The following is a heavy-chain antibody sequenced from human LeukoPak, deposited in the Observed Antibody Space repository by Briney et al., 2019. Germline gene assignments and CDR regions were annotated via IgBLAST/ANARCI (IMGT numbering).Heavy chain of an antibody. CDR2: INPNNGDT. CDR3: ARDRKDKYCSGGSCRHYDY. V-gene: IGHV1-2*02. D-gene: IGHD2-15*01. CDR1: GYIFTDYY. J-gene: IGHJ4*02. Sequence: ASVNVSCKASGYIFTDYYLHWVRQAPGQGLEWMGWINPNNGDTKFAQKFQGRVTMTGDTSISTAYMELSRLISDDTAMYYCARDRKDKYCSGGSCRHYDYWGQGTLVTVSS.